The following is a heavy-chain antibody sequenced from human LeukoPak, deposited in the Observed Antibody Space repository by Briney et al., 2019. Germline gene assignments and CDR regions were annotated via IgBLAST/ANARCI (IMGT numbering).Heavy chain of an antibody. D-gene: IGHD2-2*01. CDR3: AKNWYPLLWGLEY. CDR2: ISYDGSNK. CDR1: GFTFSSYG. Sequence: PGGSLRLSCAASGFTFSSYGMHWVRQAPGKGLEWVAVISYDGSNKYYADSVKGRFTISRDNSKNTLYLQMNSLRAEDTAVYYCAKNWYPLLWGLEYWGQGTLVTVSS. V-gene: IGHV3-30*18. J-gene: IGHJ4*02.